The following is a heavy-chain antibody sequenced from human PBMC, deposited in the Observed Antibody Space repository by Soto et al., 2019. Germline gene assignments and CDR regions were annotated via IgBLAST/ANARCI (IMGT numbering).Heavy chain of an antibody. CDR2: VSYDGTKQ. CDR3: ARDRVYYYDSSGYYNFDF. D-gene: IGHD3-22*01. J-gene: IGHJ4*02. V-gene: IGHV3-30-3*01. Sequence: ESGGGVVQLGRSLRVSCAASGFTFSHYAMHWVRQAPGKGLEWVAVVSYDGTKQFYADSVKGRFTISRDSSKSTLYLQMNNLRDEDTAVYYCARDRVYYYDSSGYYNFDFWGQGTLVTVSS. CDR1: GFTFSHYA.